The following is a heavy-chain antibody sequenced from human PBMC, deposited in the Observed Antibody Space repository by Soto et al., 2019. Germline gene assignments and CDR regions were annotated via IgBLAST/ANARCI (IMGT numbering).Heavy chain of an antibody. D-gene: IGHD1-26*01. Sequence: SETLSLTCTVSGGSISSGDYYWSWIRQPPGKGLVWIGYIYYSGSTYYNPSLKSRVTISVDTSKNQFSLKLSSVTAADTAVYYCAREGGIVGATTVDYWGQGTLVTVSS. CDR2: IYYSGST. CDR3: AREGGIVGATTVDY. J-gene: IGHJ4*02. CDR1: GGSISSGDYY. V-gene: IGHV4-30-4*01.